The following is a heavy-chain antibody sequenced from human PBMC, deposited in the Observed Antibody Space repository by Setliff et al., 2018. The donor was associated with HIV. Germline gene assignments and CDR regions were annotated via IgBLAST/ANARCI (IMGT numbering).Heavy chain of an antibody. CDR1: GYTFVSDY. CDR2: INPSGGST. J-gene: IGHJ6*03. CDR3: ARGVWELPPYYMDV. D-gene: IGHD1-26*01. V-gene: IGHV1-2*02. Sequence: PSVKVSCKASGYTFVSDYIHWVRQAPGQGPEWMGIINPSGGSTNYAQKFQGRVTMTRDTSISTAHMELSRLTSDDTAVYYCARGVWELPPYYMDVWGKGTTVTVSS.